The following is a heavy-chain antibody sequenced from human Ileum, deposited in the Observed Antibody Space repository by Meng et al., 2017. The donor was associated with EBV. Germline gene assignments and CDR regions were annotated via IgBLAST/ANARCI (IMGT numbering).Heavy chain of an antibody. V-gene: IGHV4-4*02. CDR1: GDSISRNNW. CDR3: ASGRDYAWHS. Sequence: QVELQEPGPGLVKHSQTLSLTGAVSGDSISRNNWWSWVRQPPGKGLEWIGEIYRSGSTNYNPSFKSRVTMSVDKSKNLISLNLSSVTAADTAVYYCASGRDYAWHSWGRGTLVTVSS. D-gene: IGHD4-17*01. J-gene: IGHJ4*02. CDR2: IYRSGST.